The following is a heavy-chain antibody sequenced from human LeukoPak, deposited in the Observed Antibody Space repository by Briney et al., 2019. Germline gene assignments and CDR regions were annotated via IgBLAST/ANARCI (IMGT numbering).Heavy chain of an antibody. V-gene: IGHV3-30*02. D-gene: IGHD5-12*01. CDR3: AKDGGYSGYGVHANFDY. J-gene: IGHJ4*02. Sequence: GGSLRLSCAASGFTFSSYGMHWVRQAPGKGLEWVAFIRYDRSNKYYADSVKGRFTISRDNSKNTLYLQMNSLRAEDTAVYYCAKDGGYSGYGVHANFDYWGQGTLVTVSS. CDR2: IRYDRSNK. CDR1: GFTFSSYG.